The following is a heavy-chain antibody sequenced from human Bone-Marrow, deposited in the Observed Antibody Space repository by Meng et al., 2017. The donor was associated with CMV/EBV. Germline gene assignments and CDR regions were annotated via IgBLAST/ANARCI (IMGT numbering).Heavy chain of an antibody. V-gene: IGHV4-39*07. Sequence: SETLSLTCTVPGGSISSSSYYWGWIRQPPGKGLEWIGSIYYSGSTYYNPSLKSRVTISVDTSKNQFSLKLSSVTAADTAVYYCARTRINMIVGGAFDIWGQGTMVTVSS. D-gene: IGHD3-22*01. J-gene: IGHJ3*02. CDR2: IYYSGST. CDR3: ARTRINMIVGGAFDI. CDR1: GGSISSSSYY.